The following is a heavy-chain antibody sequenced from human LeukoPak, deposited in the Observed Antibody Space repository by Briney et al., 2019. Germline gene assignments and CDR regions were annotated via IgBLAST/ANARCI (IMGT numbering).Heavy chain of an antibody. CDR2: INHSGNT. V-gene: IGHV4-34*01. CDR3: ARGRGSGWFRGYFDY. CDR1: GGSIRNYY. Sequence: SETLSLTCTVSGGSIRNYYWSWIRQPPGKGLEWIGEINHSGNTNYNPSLKSRVTISVDTAKNQFSLKLSSVTAADTAVYYCARGRGSGWFRGYFDYWGQGTLVTVSS. D-gene: IGHD6-19*01. J-gene: IGHJ4*02.